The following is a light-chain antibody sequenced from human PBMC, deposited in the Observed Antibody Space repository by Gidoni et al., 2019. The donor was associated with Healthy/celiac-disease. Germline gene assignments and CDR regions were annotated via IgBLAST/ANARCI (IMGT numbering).Light chain of an antibody. Sequence: QSVLTQPPSVSPAPGQKVTISCSGSSSNTGNNHVSWYQQHPGTDPKLLIYDNNMRPSGIPDGFSGSKSGTSATLGITGLQTGDEADYYCGTWDSSLSAVFGGGTKLTVL. V-gene: IGLV1-51*01. CDR3: GTWDSSLSAV. CDR1: SSNTGNNH. J-gene: IGLJ2*01. CDR2: DNN.